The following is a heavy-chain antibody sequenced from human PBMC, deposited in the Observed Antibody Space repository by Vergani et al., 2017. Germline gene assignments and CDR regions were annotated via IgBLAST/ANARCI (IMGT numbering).Heavy chain of an antibody. CDR1: GFTSNYYG. CDR2: ISYDGTQK. J-gene: IGHJ1*01. Sequence: QVHLVESGGGVVQPGRSLRLSCVVSGFTSNYYGMHWVRQAPGKGLEWVAVISYDGTQKYYADYVKGRFTISRDNSNGTLYLQMNSLSTEDTAVYYCATKSCGTPGCQIGYFREWGQGTLVTVSS. CDR3: ATKSCGTPGCQIGYFRE. D-gene: IGHD1-1*01. V-gene: IGHV3-30*03.